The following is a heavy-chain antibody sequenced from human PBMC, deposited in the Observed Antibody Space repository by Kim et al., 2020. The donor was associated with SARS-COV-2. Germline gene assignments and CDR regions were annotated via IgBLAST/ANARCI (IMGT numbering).Heavy chain of an antibody. CDR2: IFYSGST. V-gene: IGHV4-59*13. J-gene: IGHJ4*02. CDR1: GGSFTSYY. CDR3: AGGLVITGGMDY. Sequence: SETLSLTCTVSGGSFTSYYWSWIRQPPGKGLEWIGYIFYSGSTSYNPSLKSRVTISVDTSKNQFSLKLGPVSAADTAVYYCAGGLVITGGMDYWGQGTLVTVSS. D-gene: IGHD3-9*01.